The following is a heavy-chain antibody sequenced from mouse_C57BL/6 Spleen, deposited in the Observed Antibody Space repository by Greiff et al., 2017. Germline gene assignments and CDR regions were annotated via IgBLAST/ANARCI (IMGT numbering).Heavy chain of an antibody. CDR1: GYTFTSYW. CDR3: ATGYDYDWYFDV. CDR2: IDPSDSYT. Sequence: QVQLQQPGAELVMPGASVKLSCKASGYTFTSYWMHWVKQRPGQGLEWIGEIDPSDSYTNSNQKFKGKSTLTVDKSSSTAYMQLSSLTSEDSAVYYCATGYDYDWYFDVWGTGTTVTVSS. V-gene: IGHV1-69*01. D-gene: IGHD2-4*01. J-gene: IGHJ1*03.